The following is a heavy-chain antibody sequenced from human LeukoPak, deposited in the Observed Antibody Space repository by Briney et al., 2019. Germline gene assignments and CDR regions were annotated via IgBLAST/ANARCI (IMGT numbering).Heavy chain of an antibody. CDR1: GYTFTNYA. CDR3: AREKAYGSGSQP. V-gene: IGHV1-18*01. CDR2: ISAYNGNT. J-gene: IGHJ4*02. D-gene: IGHD3-10*01. Sequence: ASVKVSCKASGYTFTNYAMNWVRQAPGQGLEWMGWISAYNGNTNYAQKLQGRVTMTTDTSTSTAYMELGSLRSDDTAVYYCAREKAYGSGSQPWGQGTLVTVSS.